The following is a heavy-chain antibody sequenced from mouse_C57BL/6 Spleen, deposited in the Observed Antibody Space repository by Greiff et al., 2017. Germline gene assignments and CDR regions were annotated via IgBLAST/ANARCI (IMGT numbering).Heavy chain of an antibody. CDR1: GYTFTSYW. Sequence: VQLQQSGTVLARPGASVKMSCKTSGYTFTSYWMHWVKQRPGQGLEWIGAIYPGNSDTSYNQKFKGKAKLTAVTSASTAYLELSSLTNEDSAVYYCTRSKLRLLFDYWGQGTTLTVSS. J-gene: IGHJ2*01. D-gene: IGHD3-2*02. CDR2: IYPGNSDT. V-gene: IGHV1-5*01. CDR3: TRSKLRLLFDY.